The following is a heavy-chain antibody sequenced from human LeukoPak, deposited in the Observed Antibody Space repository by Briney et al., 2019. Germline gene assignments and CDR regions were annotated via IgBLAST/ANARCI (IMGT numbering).Heavy chain of an antibody. CDR3: ARVSPSVTDYYYYGMDV. CDR1: GFTFSSYW. CDR2: IKQDGSEK. J-gene: IGHJ6*02. V-gene: IGHV3-7*05. D-gene: IGHD4-11*01. Sequence: PGGSLRLSCAASGFTFSSYWMSWVRQAPGKGLEWVANIKQDGSEKYYVDSAKGRFTISRDNAKNSLYLQMNSLRAEDTAVYYCARVSPSVTDYYYYGMDVWGQGTTVTVSS.